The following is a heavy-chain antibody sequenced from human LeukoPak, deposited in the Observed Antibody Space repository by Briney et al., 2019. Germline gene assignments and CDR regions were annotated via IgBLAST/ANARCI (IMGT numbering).Heavy chain of an antibody. CDR1: GFTFSDYG. Sequence: PGRSLRLSCAASGFTFSDYGMHWVRQAPGKGLEWVAVIWHDGSNKYYADSAKGRLTISRDNSKSTLYLQMNSLRAEDTAVYYCARDFGWLSGFDNWGQGTLVTVSS. D-gene: IGHD3-9*01. V-gene: IGHV3-33*01. CDR3: ARDFGWLSGFDN. J-gene: IGHJ4*02. CDR2: IWHDGSNK.